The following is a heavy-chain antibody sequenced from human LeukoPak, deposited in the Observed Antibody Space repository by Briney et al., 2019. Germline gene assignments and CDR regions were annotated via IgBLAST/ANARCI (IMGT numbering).Heavy chain of an antibody. CDR2: ISAYNGNT. D-gene: IGHD6-19*01. CDR1: GGTFSSYA. Sequence: GSSVKVSCKASGGTFSSYAISWVRQAPGQGLEWMGWISAYNGNTNYAQRLQGRVTMTTDTSTSTAYMELRSLRSDDTAVYYCARAQGERSGWHGGALDYWGQGTLVTVSS. J-gene: IGHJ4*02. V-gene: IGHV1-18*01. CDR3: ARAQGERSGWHGGALDY.